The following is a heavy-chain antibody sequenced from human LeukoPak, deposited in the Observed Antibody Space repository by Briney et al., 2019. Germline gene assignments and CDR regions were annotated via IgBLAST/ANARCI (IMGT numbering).Heavy chain of an antibody. CDR3: ARDPGDYDHDWYFDL. J-gene: IGHJ2*01. V-gene: IGHV4-4*07. D-gene: IGHD4-17*01. CDR2: IYTSGTT. CDR1: GGSISSYY. Sequence: SETLSLTCTASGGSISSYYWNWIRQPAGKGLEWFGRIYTSGTTHYNPSLQSRVTLSVDTSKNQVSLKLNSVTAADTAVYYCARDPGDYDHDWYFDLWGRGTLVTVSS.